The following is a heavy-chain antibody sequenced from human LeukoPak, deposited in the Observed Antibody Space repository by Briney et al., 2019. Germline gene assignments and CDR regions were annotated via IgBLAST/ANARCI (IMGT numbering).Heavy chain of an antibody. D-gene: IGHD2-21*02. Sequence: ASVKVSCKASGYTFAIYGISWVRQAPAQGLEWMAWISPYDGDTNYAQNFEGRVTMTTETSTSTAYMELRSLRSDDTAIYYCARDYCTRGGDCYKEDLFDPWGQGTLVTVSS. V-gene: IGHV1-18*01. CDR2: ISPYDGDT. J-gene: IGHJ5*02. CDR1: GYTFAIYG. CDR3: ARDYCTRGGDCYKEDLFDP.